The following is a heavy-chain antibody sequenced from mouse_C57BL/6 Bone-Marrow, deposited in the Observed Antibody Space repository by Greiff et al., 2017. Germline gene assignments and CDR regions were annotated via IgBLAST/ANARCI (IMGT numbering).Heavy chain of an antibody. J-gene: IGHJ4*01. D-gene: IGHD1-1*01. CDR2: IYPRSGNT. Sequence: QVQLQQSGAELARPGASVKLSCKASGYTFTSYGISWVKQRPGQGLEWIGEIYPRSGNTYYNEKFKGKATLTADKSSSTAYMELRSLTSEDSAVYFCARNYYGSSYEAMDYWGQGTSVTVSS. CDR3: ARNYYGSSYEAMDY. V-gene: IGHV1-81*01. CDR1: GYTFTSYG.